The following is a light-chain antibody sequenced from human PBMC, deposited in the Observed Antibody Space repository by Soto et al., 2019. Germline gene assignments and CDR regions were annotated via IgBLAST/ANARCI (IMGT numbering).Light chain of an antibody. CDR1: QGISSY. Sequence: DIQLTQSPSFLSASVGDRVTITCRASQGISSYLVWYQQKPGKAPKLLIYAASTLQSGVPSRFSASGSGTEFTLTISSLQPEDFVTYYCQQLNSYPLTFGGGTKVDIK. J-gene: IGKJ4*01. CDR3: QQLNSYPLT. V-gene: IGKV1-9*01. CDR2: AAS.